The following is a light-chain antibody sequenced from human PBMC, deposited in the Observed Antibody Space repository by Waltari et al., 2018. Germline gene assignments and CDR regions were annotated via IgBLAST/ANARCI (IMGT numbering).Light chain of an antibody. CDR3: SSYTTSSTVV. CDR2: DVT. Sequence: QSALTQPASVSGSPGQSITFSCTGTSSDLGTYDYVSWYQQHPGKAPKLMIYDVTKRPSGVSDRFPGSKSGNTASLTISGLQAEDEADYYCSSYTTSSTVVFGGGTKVTVL. J-gene: IGLJ2*01. V-gene: IGLV2-14*03. CDR1: SSDLGTYDY.